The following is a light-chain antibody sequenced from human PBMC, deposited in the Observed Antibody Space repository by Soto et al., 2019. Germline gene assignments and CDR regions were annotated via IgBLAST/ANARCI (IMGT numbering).Light chain of an antibody. CDR2: SSS. Sequence: ELVLTQSPGTLSLSPGDRATLSCRASQSVSSTYLAWYQQRPGQAPRLLIYSSSSRASGIPDRFSGSGSGTDFTLTISRLEPEDFAVYYCQQQGRSWITFGQGTRLEIK. V-gene: IGKV3-20*01. CDR1: QSVSSTY. J-gene: IGKJ5*01. CDR3: QQQGRSWIT.